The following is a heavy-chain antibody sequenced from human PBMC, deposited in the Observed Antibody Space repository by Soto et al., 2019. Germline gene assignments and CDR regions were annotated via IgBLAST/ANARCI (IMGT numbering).Heavy chain of an antibody. J-gene: IGHJ6*02. CDR1: GYTFSSYD. CDR3: ARVQDFGQLFSFQYVMDV. D-gene: IGHD3-10*01. CDR2: MNPNSGDT. Sequence: ASVNVSCKASGYTFSSYDINWVRQAPGQGLEWMGWMNPNSGDTGYAQKLQGRVTVTRDTSTSTVYMELSRLRSEDTAVYYCARVQDFGQLFSFQYVMDVWGQATMYTVSS. V-gene: IGHV1-8*01.